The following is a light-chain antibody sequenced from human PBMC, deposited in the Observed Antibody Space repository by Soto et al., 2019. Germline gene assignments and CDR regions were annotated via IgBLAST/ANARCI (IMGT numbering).Light chain of an antibody. CDR1: SSDVGSYDL. J-gene: IGLJ2*01. Sequence: QSALTQPASVSGSPGQSITISCTGTSSDVGSYDLVSWYQQRPGKAPKLMIYEVSKRPSGVSSRFSGSKSGNTAYLTISGLRAEDEADYYCCSFAPSDTFVVFGGGTKLTVL. V-gene: IGLV2-23*02. CDR2: EVS. CDR3: CSFAPSDTFVV.